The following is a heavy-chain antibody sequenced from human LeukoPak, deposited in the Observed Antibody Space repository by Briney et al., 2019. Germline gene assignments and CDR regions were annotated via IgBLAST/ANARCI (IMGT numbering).Heavy chain of an antibody. CDR3: ARDPRYRGYCSCTSCHWMDY. V-gene: IGHV1-18*04. CDR2: ISNYNGNT. Sequence: ASVKVSCKASGYTFSSYGISWVRQAPGQGLEWMGWISNYNGNTNYAQKVQGRVTMTTDTSTSTAYMELRSLRSDDTALYYCARDPRYRGYCSCTSCHWMDYWGQGTLVTVSS. D-gene: IGHD2-2*01. J-gene: IGHJ4*02. CDR1: GYTFSSYG.